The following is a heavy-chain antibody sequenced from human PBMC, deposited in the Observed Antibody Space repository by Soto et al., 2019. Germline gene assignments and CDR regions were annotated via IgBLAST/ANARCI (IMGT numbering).Heavy chain of an antibody. Sequence: ASVKVSCKASGYTFTGYYMHWVRQAPGQGLEWMGWINPNSGGTNYARKFQGWVTMTRDTSISTAYMELSRLRSDDTAVYYCARDNRYSSSWYAFDPWGQGTLVTVSS. J-gene: IGHJ5*02. CDR3: ARDNRYSSSWYAFDP. V-gene: IGHV1-2*04. CDR2: INPNSGGT. CDR1: GYTFTGYY. D-gene: IGHD6-13*01.